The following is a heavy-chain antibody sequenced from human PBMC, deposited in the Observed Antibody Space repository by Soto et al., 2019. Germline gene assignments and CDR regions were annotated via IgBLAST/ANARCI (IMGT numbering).Heavy chain of an antibody. J-gene: IGHJ6*02. Sequence: PSETLSLTCTVSGGSISSYFWSWIRQPPGKGLEWIGYIYYSGNTYYNPSLKSRVTISVDTSKNQFSLKLSSVTAADTAVYYCARLGGYCSSTSCYGYYGMDVWGQGTTVTVSS. CDR1: GGSISSYF. CDR3: ARLGGYCSSTSCYGYYGMDV. V-gene: IGHV4-59*06. CDR2: IYYSGNT. D-gene: IGHD2-2*01.